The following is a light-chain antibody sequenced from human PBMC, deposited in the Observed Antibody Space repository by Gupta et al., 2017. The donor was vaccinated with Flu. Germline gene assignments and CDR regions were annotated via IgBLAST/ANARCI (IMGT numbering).Light chain of an antibody. CDR3: MQALHTPPWT. CDR2: LGS. V-gene: IGKV2-28*01. Sequence: DIVMTQSPLYLPVTPGEPAFISCRSSQSLLHSNGYNYLDWYLQKPGQSPQLLIYLGSTQASGVPDRFSGSGSGTDFTLTISRVEAEDVGVYYCMQALHTPPWTFGQGTKVEIK. J-gene: IGKJ1*01. CDR1: QSLLHSNGYNY.